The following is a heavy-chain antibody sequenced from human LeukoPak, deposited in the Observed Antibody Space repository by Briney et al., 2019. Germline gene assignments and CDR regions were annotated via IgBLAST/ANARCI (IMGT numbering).Heavy chain of an antibody. CDR1: GGSISSSSYY. J-gene: IGHJ3*02. V-gene: IGHV4-39*01. D-gene: IGHD2-2*01. CDR3: ARPYCSSTSCYYPSAFDI. Sequence: SETLSLTCTVSGGSISSSSYYWGWIRQPPGKGLEWIGSIYYSGSTYYYPSLKSRVTISVDTSKNQFSLKLSSVTAADTAVYYCARPYCSSTSCYYPSAFDIWGQGTMVTVSS. CDR2: IYYSGST.